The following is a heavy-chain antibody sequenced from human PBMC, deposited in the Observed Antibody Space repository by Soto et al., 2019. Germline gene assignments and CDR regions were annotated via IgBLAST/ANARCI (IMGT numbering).Heavy chain of an antibody. Sequence: SETLSLTCAVYGGSFSGYYWSWIRQPPGKGLEWIGEINHSGSTNYNPSLKSRVTISVDTSKNQFSLKLSSVTAADTAVYYCARGPDIVVVVAAGTYSYLADYWGQGTLVTVSS. CDR3: ARGPDIVVVVAAGTYSYLADY. V-gene: IGHV4-34*01. J-gene: IGHJ4*02. CDR2: INHSGST. CDR1: GGSFSGYY. D-gene: IGHD2-15*01.